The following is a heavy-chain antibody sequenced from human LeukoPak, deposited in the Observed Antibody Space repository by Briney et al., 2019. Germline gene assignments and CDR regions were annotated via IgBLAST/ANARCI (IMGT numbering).Heavy chain of an antibody. CDR3: AKDSWLAVAGTAEDYFDY. CDR2: ISGSGGST. CDR1: GFTFSSYG. J-gene: IGHJ4*02. D-gene: IGHD6-19*01. V-gene: IGHV3-23*01. Sequence: GGTLRLSCAASGFTFSSYGMSWVRQAPGKGLEWVSAISGSGGSTYYADSVKGRFTISRDNPKNTLYLQMNSLRAEDTAVYYCAKDSWLAVAGTAEDYFDYWGQGTLVTVSS.